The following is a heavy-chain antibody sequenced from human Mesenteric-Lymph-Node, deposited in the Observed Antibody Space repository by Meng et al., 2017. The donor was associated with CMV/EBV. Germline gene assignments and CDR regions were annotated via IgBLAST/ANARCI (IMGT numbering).Heavy chain of an antibody. CDR1: GYTFTGYD. Sequence: SCKSSGYTFTGYDLHWVRQAPGKGLEWMGRINTNSGGTNYAQKFQGRVTMTRDTSISTAYMEMSRLTSDDTAVYYCASTAGSSFADYWGQGTLVTVSS. J-gene: IGHJ4*02. CDR3: ASTAGSSFADY. D-gene: IGHD6-13*01. CDR2: INTNSGGT. V-gene: IGHV1-2*06.